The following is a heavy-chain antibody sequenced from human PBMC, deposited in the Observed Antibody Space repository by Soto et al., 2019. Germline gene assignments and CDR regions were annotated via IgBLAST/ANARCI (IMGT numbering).Heavy chain of an antibody. V-gene: IGHV3-72*01. Sequence: EVQLVESGGGLVQPGGSLRLSCAVSGFTLDDYSTDWVRQVPGKGLEWVARSTNKINSYTTEYAASVKGRFTISRDGSQSSLYLQMNSLKSEDTAMYYCARRGSGRYSDYWGQGTLVTVSS. CDR2: STNKINSYTT. CDR1: GFTLDDYS. CDR3: ARRGSGRYSDY. D-gene: IGHD1-26*01. J-gene: IGHJ4*02.